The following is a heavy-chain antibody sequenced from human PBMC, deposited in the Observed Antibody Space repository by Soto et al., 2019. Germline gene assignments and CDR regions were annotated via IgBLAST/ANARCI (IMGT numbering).Heavy chain of an antibody. Sequence: QVQLVQSGAEVKKPGPSVKVSCKAPGGTFSSSAISWVRQAPGQGLEWMGGIIPIFGTAKYAQKFQGRVTITADESTSTGYMELSSLRSEDTAVYYCARSQGGSSSLDIYYYYYYGMDVWGQGTTVTVSS. J-gene: IGHJ6*02. CDR2: IIPIFGTA. V-gene: IGHV1-69*01. D-gene: IGHD2-15*01. CDR1: GGTFSSSA. CDR3: ARSQGGSSSLDIYYYYYYGMDV.